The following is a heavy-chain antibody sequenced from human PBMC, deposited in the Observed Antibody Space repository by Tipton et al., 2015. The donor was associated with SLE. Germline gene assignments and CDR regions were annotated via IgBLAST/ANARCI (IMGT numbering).Heavy chain of an antibody. V-gene: IGHV1-2*06. J-gene: IGHJ6*02. Sequence: QSGAEVKKPGASVKVSCKASGYTFSDYYMHWVRQAPGQGLEWMGRINPKSGSTSSAQKFQGRVTMTRDTSASTAYMELSSLRSEDTAVYYCAREGIAAAGYYYYGMDVWGQGTTVTVSS. CDR1: GYTFSDYY. D-gene: IGHD6-13*01. CDR3: AREGIAAAGYYYYGMDV. CDR2: INPKSGST.